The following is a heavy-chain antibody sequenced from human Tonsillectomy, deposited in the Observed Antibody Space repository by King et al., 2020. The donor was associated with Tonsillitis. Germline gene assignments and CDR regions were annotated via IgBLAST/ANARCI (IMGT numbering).Heavy chain of an antibody. CDR3: ARDRALSIAVAGGDFDY. J-gene: IGHJ4*02. Sequence: VQLVESGAEVKKPGASVKVSCKASGYTFTAYYIHWVRQAPGQGLEWMGWINPNTGDTNYAQKFQGRVTMTRDTSISTAYMELSRLRSDDTAVYYCARDRALSIAVAGGDFDYWGQGTLVTVSS. CDR1: GYTFTAYY. CDR2: INPNTGDT. D-gene: IGHD6-19*01. V-gene: IGHV1-2*02.